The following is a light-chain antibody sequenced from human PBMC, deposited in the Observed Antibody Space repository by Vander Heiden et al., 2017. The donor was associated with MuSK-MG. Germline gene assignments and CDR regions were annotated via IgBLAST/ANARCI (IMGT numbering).Light chain of an antibody. V-gene: IGKV1-39*01. Sequence: DIQMTQSPFSLSASVGDRVTITCRASQSISSYLNWYQQKPGKAPKLLIYAASNLQGGVPSRFSGSGSGTDFTLIISSLQREDFATYYCQQSYSTPSFGPGTKVDFK. J-gene: IGKJ3*01. CDR1: QSISSY. CDR3: QQSYSTPS. CDR2: AAS.